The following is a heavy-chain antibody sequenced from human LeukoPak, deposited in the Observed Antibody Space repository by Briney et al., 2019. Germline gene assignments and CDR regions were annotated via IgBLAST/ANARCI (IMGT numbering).Heavy chain of an antibody. CDR2: ISYSGST. V-gene: IGHV4-59*01. D-gene: IGHD5-18*01. CDR3: ARGGYSYDDY. J-gene: IGHJ4*02. CDR1: GGSFSGYY. Sequence: SETLSLTCAVYGGSFSGYYWSWIRQPPGKGLEWIGYISYSGSTNYNPSLKSRVTISVDTSKNQSSLKLSSVTAADTAVYYCARGGYSYDDYWGQGTLVTVSS.